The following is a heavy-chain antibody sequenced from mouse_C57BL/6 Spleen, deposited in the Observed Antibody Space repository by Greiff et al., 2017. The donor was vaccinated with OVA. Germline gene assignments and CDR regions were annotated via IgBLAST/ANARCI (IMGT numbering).Heavy chain of an antibody. D-gene: IGHD2-2*01. CDR2: IYPGSGST. CDR3: ARREGYYDAMDY. V-gene: IGHV1-55*01. CDR1: GYTFTSYW. J-gene: IGHJ4*01. Sequence: QVQLQQPGAELVKPGASVKMSCKASGYTFTSYWITWVKQRPGQGLEWIGDIYPGSGSTNYNEKFKSKAKLTVDTSSSTAYMQLSSLTSEDSAVYYCARREGYYDAMDYWGQGTSVTVSS.